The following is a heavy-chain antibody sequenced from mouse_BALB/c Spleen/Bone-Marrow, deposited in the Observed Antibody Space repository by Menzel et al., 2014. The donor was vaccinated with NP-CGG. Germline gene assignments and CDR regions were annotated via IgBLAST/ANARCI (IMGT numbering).Heavy chain of an antibody. Sequence: VKPMESGPGLVAPSQSLSITCTVSGFSLTSYGVHWVRQPPGKGLEWLVVIWSDGSTTYNSSLKSRLNIRKDNSKSQVFLKVNSLQTDDTAMYYCARTGTYYAMDYWGQGTSVTVSS. V-gene: IGHV2-6*02. CDR1: GFSLTSYG. D-gene: IGHD4-1*01. J-gene: IGHJ4*01. CDR2: IWSDGST. CDR3: ARTGTYYAMDY.